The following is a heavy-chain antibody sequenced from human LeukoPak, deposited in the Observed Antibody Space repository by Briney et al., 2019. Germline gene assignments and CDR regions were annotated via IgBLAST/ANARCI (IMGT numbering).Heavy chain of an antibody. CDR2: INTGGSST. CDR3: ARSNQADDY. D-gene: IGHD4-11*01. Sequence: GGSLRLSCAASGFTFSDYWMHWVRQVLGKGLVWVSRINTGGSSTTYADSVKGRFTISRDNAKNTLYLQMNGLRAEDTAVYYCARSNQADDYWGQGTLVTVSS. J-gene: IGHJ4*02. CDR1: GFTFSDYW. V-gene: IGHV3-74*01.